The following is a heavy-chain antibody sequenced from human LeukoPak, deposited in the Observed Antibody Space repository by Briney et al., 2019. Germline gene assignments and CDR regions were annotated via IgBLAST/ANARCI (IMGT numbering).Heavy chain of an antibody. CDR3: ARDPAPYYYMDV. J-gene: IGHJ6*03. Sequence: GSLRLSCAASGFNFGTYEMNWVRQAPGKGLEWVSYSSGSGSTIHYADSVKGRFTISRDNAKNSVYLQMNSLTADDTAVYYCARDPAPYYYMDVRGKGTTVTVSS. V-gene: IGHV3-48*03. CDR1: GFNFGTYE. CDR2: SSGSGSTI.